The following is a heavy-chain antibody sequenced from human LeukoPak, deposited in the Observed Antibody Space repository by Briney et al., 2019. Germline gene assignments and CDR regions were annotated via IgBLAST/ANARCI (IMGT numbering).Heavy chain of an antibody. CDR3: AREGIYCSSTSCYPNDAFDI. D-gene: IGHD2-2*01. J-gene: IGHJ3*02. V-gene: IGHV4-59*01. CDR1: GGSISSYY. CDR2: IYYSGST. Sequence: SETLSLTCTVSGGSISSYYWSWIRQPAGKGLEWIGYIYYSGSTNYNPSLKSRVTISVDTSKNQFSLKLSSVTAADTAVYYCAREGIYCSSTSCYPNDAFDIWGQGTMVTVSS.